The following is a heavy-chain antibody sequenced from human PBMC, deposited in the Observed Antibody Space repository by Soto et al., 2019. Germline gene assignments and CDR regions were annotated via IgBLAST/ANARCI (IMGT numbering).Heavy chain of an antibody. J-gene: IGHJ4*01. CDR2: ISYDGSNK. CDR1: GFTFSSYA. Sequence: HPGGSLRLSCAASGFTFSSYAMHWVRQAPGKGLEWVAVISYDGSNKYYADSVKGRFTISRDNSKNTLYLQMNSLRAEDTAVYYCARGIAVAGTLDYWGHGTLVTVSS. D-gene: IGHD6-19*01. CDR3: ARGIAVAGTLDY. V-gene: IGHV3-30-3*01.